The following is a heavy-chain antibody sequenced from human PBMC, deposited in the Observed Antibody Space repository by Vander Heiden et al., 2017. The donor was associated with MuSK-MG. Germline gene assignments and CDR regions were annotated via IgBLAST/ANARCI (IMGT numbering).Heavy chain of an antibody. Sequence: QVQLVPPRAAVTKPAASVTVSCKASGSPLPAHPIHWVRPAPGQGLEWMGWINPHSGDTKYTQQFQGRVTMTGDTSITTVYMELSSLRSDDTAVYYCGRDLRWGARTVPGYGMDVWGQGTTVSVSS. D-gene: IGHD3-16*01. CDR2: INPHSGDT. CDR3: GRDLRWGARTVPGYGMDV. J-gene: IGHJ6*02. V-gene: IGHV1-2*02. CDR1: GSPLPAHP.